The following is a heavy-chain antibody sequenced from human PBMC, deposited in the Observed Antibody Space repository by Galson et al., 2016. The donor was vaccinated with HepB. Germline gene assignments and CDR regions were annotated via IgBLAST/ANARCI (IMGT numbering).Heavy chain of an antibody. V-gene: IGHV4-59*11. CDR3: AKAESSSWDFAY. J-gene: IGHJ4*02. D-gene: IGHD6-13*01. CDR2: IYYSGST. CDR1: GDSITSHS. Sequence: SETLSLTCSVSGDSITSHSWSWIRQPPGKGLEWIGYIYYSGSTNFNPSLKSRVTLSVDTSKNQFSLKLRSVTAADTAVYYCAKAESSSWDFAYWGQGTLVTVSS.